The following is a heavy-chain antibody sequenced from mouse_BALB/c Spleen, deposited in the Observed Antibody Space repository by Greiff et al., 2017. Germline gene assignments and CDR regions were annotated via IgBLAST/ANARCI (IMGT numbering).Heavy chain of an antibody. CDR3: TRLGTVDAMDY. Sequence: QVQLKQPGAELVKPGASVKMSCKASGYTFTSYWMHWVKQRPGQGLEWIGVIDPSDSYTSYNQKFKGKATLTVDTSSSTAYMQLSSLTSEDSAVYYCTRLGTVDAMDYWGQGTSVTVSS. V-gene: IGHV1S127*01. CDR1: GYTFTSYW. CDR2: IDPSDSYT. D-gene: IGHD1-1*01. J-gene: IGHJ4*01.